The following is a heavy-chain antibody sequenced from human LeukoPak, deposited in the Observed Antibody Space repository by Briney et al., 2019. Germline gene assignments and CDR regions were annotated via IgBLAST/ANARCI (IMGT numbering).Heavy chain of an antibody. CDR1: GFTFSSDW. Sequence: GGSLRLSCAAPGFTFSSDWMRWVRQAPRKGLGWFSRINSEGSITTYAYSVRGRFTISRDNTKKTLYMKMNSLRAEDPAVYYCARVTNWGQGTLVTVS. J-gene: IGHJ4*02. CDR2: INSEGSIT. CDR3: ARVTN. V-gene: IGHV3-74*01. D-gene: IGHD1-1*01.